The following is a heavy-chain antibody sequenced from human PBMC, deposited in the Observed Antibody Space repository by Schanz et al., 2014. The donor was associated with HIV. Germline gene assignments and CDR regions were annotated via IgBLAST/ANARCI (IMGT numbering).Heavy chain of an antibody. CDR2: INTYNGNT. CDR3: ARDFSGWTEFYY. Sequence: QVQLVQSGAEVKKPGASVTVSCTASGYTFNSYGIVWVRQAPGQGLEWMGWINTYNGNTNYAQKFQGRVTMTTDTSTTTAYMNLRSLRSDDTAVYYCARDFSGWTEFYYWGQGTLVTVSS. J-gene: IGHJ4*02. CDR1: GYTFNSYG. D-gene: IGHD6-19*01. V-gene: IGHV1-18*01.